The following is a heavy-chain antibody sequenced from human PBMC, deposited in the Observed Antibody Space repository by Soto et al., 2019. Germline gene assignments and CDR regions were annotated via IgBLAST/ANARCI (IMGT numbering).Heavy chain of an antibody. CDR1: GGSISSYY. CDR3: ARGVAAPAPDFDY. CDR2: IYYIGIT. V-gene: IGHV4-59*01. J-gene: IGHJ4*02. Sequence: SETLSLTCTVSGGSISSYYWSWIRQPPGKGLEWIGYIYYIGITNYNPSLKSRVTISVDTSKNQFSLKLSSVTAADTAVYYCARGVAAPAPDFDYWGQGTLVTVSS. D-gene: IGHD6-6*01.